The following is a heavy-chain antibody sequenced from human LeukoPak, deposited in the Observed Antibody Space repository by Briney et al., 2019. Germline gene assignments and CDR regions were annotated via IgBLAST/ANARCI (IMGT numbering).Heavy chain of an antibody. D-gene: IGHD2-21*02. CDR3: ARGLPYCGGDCYSP. CDR2: IYTSGST. Sequence: SETLSLTCTVSGGSISSGSYYWSWIRQPAGKGLEWIGRIYTSGSTNYNLSLKSRVSMSVDTSKNQFSLKLSSVTAADTAVYYCARGLPYCGGDCYSPWGQGTLVTVSS. J-gene: IGHJ5*02. CDR1: GGSISSGSYY. V-gene: IGHV4-61*02.